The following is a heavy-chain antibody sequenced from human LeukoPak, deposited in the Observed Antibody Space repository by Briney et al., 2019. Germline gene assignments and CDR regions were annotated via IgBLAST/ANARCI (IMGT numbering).Heavy chain of an antibody. J-gene: IGHJ3*02. Sequence: ASVKVSCKASGYTFTSYAMHWVRQAPGQSLEWMGWINAGNGNTKYSQKFQGRVTITRDTSASTAYMELSSLRSEDTAVYYCARDAGSGSYSFGAFDIWGQGTMVTVSS. D-gene: IGHD3-10*01. V-gene: IGHV1-3*01. CDR1: GYTFTSYA. CDR3: ARDAGSGSYSFGAFDI. CDR2: INAGNGNT.